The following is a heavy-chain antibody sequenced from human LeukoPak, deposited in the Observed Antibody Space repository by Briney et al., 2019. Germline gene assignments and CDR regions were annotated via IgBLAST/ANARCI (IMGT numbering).Heavy chain of an antibody. J-gene: IGHJ4*02. CDR1: VDTLTTDG. Sequence: ASPKVSCKASVDTLTTDGISWVRHAPRQGLEWRGWISAYNVNTNYTQKRQSTVTMSTDTSTSTAYMEVRRLRSDDTAVYYCARTLHDTFGGVIVFPDYWGQGTLVIVSS. V-gene: IGHV1-18*01. D-gene: IGHD3-16*02. CDR3: ARTLHDTFGGVIVFPDY. CDR2: ISAYNVNT.